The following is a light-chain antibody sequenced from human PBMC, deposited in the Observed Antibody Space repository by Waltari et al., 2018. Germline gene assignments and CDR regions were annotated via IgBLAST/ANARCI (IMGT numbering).Light chain of an antibody. J-gene: IGKJ1*01. CDR2: DAS. V-gene: IGKV3-11*01. CDR1: QSVSRF. CDR3: QQRAFWPET. Sequence: EIVLTQSPATLSLSPGERATLSCRASQSVSRFLAWYQQKPGQAPRPLIYDASNRATGIPARFSGSGSGTDFTLTISSLEPEDFVVYYCQQRAFWPETFGQGTKVEIK.